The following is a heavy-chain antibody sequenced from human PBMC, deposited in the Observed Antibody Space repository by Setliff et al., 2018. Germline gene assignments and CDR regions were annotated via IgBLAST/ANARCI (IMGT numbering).Heavy chain of an antibody. CDR1: RFTFSNYW. Sequence: PGGSLRLSCAASRFTFSNYWMSWVRQAPGKGLEWVANIKEDGSEKYYVDSVKGRFTISRDDAKNSLDLQMNSLRGGDTAVYYCVRDRWKVIVNRGDDAFDLWGQGAMVTVSS. D-gene: IGHD3-22*01. J-gene: IGHJ3*01. V-gene: IGHV3-7*01. CDR3: VRDRWKVIVNRGDDAFDL. CDR2: IKEDGSEK.